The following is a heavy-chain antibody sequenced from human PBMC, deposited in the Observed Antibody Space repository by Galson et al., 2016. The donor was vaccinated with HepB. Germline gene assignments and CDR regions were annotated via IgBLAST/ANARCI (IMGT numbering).Heavy chain of an antibody. J-gene: IGHJ6*02. CDR1: GGSISSSSYY. V-gene: IGHV4-39*01. Sequence: SETLSLTCTVSGGSISSSSYYWGWIRQPPGKGLEWIGSIYYSGNTYYNPSLKNRATISGDTSKNQFSLKLSSVTAADTAVTYCARHMDGGNSYGMDVWGQGTTVTVSS. CDR2: IYYSGNT. CDR3: ARHMDGGNSYGMDV. D-gene: IGHD4-23*01.